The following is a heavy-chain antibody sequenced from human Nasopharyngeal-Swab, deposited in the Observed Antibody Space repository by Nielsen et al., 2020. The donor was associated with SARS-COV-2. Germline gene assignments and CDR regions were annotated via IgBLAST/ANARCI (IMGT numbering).Heavy chain of an antibody. CDR2: ISSSGSTI. CDR3: ARGPDPYYYYGVDV. Sequence: GESLKISCAASGFTFSSYEMNWVRQAPGKGLEWVSYISSSGSTIYYADSVKGRFTISRDNAKNSLYLQMNSLRAEDTAVYYCARGPDPYYYYGVDVWGQGTTVTVSS. CDR1: GFTFSSYE. J-gene: IGHJ6*02. V-gene: IGHV3-48*03. D-gene: IGHD1-14*01.